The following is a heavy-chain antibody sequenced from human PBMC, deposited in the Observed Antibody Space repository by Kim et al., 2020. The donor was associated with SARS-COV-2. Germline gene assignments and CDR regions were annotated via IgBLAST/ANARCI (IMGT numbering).Heavy chain of an antibody. CDR2: IIPILGIA. D-gene: IGHD2-21*01. Sequence: SVKVSCKASGRTFRSYAISWVRQAPGQGLEWMGRIIPILGIANYAKTFQGRVTITADTSTSTAYMELSSLRSEDTAVYYCARATITSIVVVTSRYYYM. V-gene: IGHV1-69*04. J-gene: IGHJ6*03. CDR1: GRTFRSYA. CDR3: ARATITSIVVVTSRYYYM.